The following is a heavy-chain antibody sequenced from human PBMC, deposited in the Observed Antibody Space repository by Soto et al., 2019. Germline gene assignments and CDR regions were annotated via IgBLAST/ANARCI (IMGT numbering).Heavy chain of an antibody. V-gene: IGHV1-18*04. J-gene: IGHJ6*02. CDR1: GYTFTSYG. CDR3: ARWGHCYNTVCRHYGMDV. Sequence: ASVKVSCKASGYTFTSYGVSWVRQAPGQGLEWMGWIRADNGNTNYAQRFQSRVTMTTDTSTSTAYMELRSLRSDDTAVYYCARWGHCYNTVCRHYGMDVWGQGTTVTVSS. D-gene: IGHD2-21*01. CDR2: IRADNGNT.